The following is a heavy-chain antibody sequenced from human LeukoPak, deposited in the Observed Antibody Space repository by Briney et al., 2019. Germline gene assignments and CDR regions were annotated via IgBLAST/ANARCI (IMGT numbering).Heavy chain of an antibody. Sequence: GGSLRLSCTTSGFNFGVHAMSWVRQAPGKGLEWVGPIRTKAYGVTLAYAASVKGRFIISRDDSQSIAYLQMNSLTIEDTAVYYCTRESRPEGYFDYWGQGTLVTVSS. J-gene: IGHJ4*02. CDR1: GFNFGVHA. V-gene: IGHV3-49*04. CDR3: TRESRPEGYFDY. CDR2: IRTKAYGVTL.